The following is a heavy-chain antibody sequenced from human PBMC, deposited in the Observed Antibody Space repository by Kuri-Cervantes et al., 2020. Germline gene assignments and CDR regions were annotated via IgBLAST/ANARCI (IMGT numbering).Heavy chain of an antibody. CDR2: ISSSSSYI. V-gene: IGHV3-21*01. Sequence: GGSLRLSFAASGVTFSTYSMNWVRQATGKGLEWVSCISSSSSYIYYADSVKGRFTISRDNSTNTLYLQMTSLRAEDTAVYYCARRSGSGSDLLYYYYMDVWGKGTTVTVSS. J-gene: IGHJ6*03. D-gene: IGHD3-10*01. CDR1: GVTFSTYS. CDR3: ARRSGSGSDLLYYYYMDV.